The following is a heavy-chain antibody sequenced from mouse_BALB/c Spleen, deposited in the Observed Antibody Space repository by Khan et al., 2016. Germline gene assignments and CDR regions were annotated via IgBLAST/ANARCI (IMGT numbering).Heavy chain of an antibody. Sequence: QVQLQQSGAELVRPGTSVKMSCKAAGYNFTNYWIGWVKQRPGHGLEWIGDIYPGGDYTEYNEKFKGKATLTADTSSTTVYMQLSSLTSEDSAIYYCARRGGNYYYSMDYWGQGTSVTVSS. CDR1: GYNFTNYW. CDR3: ARRGGNYYYSMDY. J-gene: IGHJ4*01. V-gene: IGHV1-63*02. D-gene: IGHD2-1*01. CDR2: IYPGGDYT.